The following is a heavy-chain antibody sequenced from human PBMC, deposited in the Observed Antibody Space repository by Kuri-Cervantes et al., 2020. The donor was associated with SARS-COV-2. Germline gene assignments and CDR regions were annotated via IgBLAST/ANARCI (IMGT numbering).Heavy chain of an antibody. CDR1: GGSISSYY. D-gene: IGHD6-13*01. J-gene: IGHJ4*02. Sequence: GSLRLSCTVSGGSISSYYWSWIRQPPGKGLEWIGYIYYSGSTNYNPSLKSRVTISVDTSKNQFSLKLSSVTAADTAVYYCARDSAIGYSLDYWGQGSLVTVSS. CDR2: IYYSGST. V-gene: IGHV4-59*01. CDR3: ARDSAIGYSLDY.